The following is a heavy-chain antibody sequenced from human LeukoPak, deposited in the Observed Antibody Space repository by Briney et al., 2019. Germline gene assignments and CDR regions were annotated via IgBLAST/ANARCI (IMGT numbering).Heavy chain of an antibody. CDR1: GYTFTSYD. CDR3: ARRSDDYDSSAYYH. D-gene: IGHD3-22*01. Sequence: GASVKVSCKASGYTFTSYDINWVRQATGQGLVWMGWVNPNSGNTGYAQKFQGRVTMTMDPSISTAYMELSGLRSEDTAVYYCARRSDDYDSSAYYHWGQGTLVTVSS. J-gene: IGHJ4*02. CDR2: VNPNSGNT. V-gene: IGHV1-8*02.